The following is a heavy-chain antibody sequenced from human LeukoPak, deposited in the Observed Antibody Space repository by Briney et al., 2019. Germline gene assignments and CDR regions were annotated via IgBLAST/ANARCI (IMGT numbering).Heavy chain of an antibody. CDR3: AKTKAHYGSGSYYPDYYYYMDV. CDR2: ISGSGGST. Sequence: GGTLRLSCAASGFTFSSYGMSWVRQAPGKGLEWVSAISGSGGSTYYADSVKGRFTISRDNSKNTLYLQMNSLRAEDTAVYYCAKTKAHYGSGSYYPDYYYYMDVWGKGTTVTISS. CDR1: GFTFSSYG. D-gene: IGHD3-10*01. J-gene: IGHJ6*03. V-gene: IGHV3-23*01.